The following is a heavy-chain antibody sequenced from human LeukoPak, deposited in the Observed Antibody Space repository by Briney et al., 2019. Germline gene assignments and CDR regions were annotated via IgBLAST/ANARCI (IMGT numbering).Heavy chain of an antibody. CDR1: GFTFSSYW. D-gene: IGHD2-15*01. V-gene: IGHV3-74*01. Sequence: PGGSLRLSCAASGFTFSSYWMHWVRQAPGKGLVWVSRINSDGSSTNYADSVKGRFTISRDNAKNTLYLQINSLRAEDTAAYYCARDSSVHYCSGGSCYPFYYYYGLDVWGQGSSVTVSS. CDR2: INSDGSST. J-gene: IGHJ6*02. CDR3: ARDSSVHYCSGGSCYPFYYYYGLDV.